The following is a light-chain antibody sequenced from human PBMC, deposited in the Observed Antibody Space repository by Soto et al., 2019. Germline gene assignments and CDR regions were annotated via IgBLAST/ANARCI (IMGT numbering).Light chain of an antibody. V-gene: IGLV2-14*01. CDR3: SSFTTSNLYV. J-gene: IGLJ1*01. CDR1: SSDVGGYNY. Sequence: QSVLTQPASVSGSPGQSITISCSRTSSDVGGYNYVSWYQQHPGKAPKLMIYDVSYRPSGISSRFSGSKSDNTASLTISGLQAEDEAEYYCSSFTTSNLYVFGTGTKLTVL. CDR2: DVS.